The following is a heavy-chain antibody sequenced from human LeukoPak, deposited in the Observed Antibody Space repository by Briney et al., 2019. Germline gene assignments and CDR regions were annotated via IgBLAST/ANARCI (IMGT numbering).Heavy chain of an antibody. V-gene: IGHV1-8*03. D-gene: IGHD1-1*01. CDR2: MNPNSGNT. J-gene: IGHJ4*02. Sequence: ASVKVSCKASGYTFTSYDINWVRQATGQGLEWMGWMNPNSGNTGYAQKFQGRVTITRNTSISTAYMELSSLRTEDTAMYYCARGSHRWATTNGNFDYWGQGTLVTVSS. CDR3: ARGSHRWATTNGNFDY. CDR1: GYTFTSYD.